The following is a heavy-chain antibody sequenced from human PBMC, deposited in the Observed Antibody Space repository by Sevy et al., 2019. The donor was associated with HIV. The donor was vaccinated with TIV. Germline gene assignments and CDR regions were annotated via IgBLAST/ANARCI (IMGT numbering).Heavy chain of an antibody. J-gene: IGHJ4*02. CDR2: ISYDGSNK. V-gene: IGHV3-30-3*01. CDR1: GFTFSSYA. CDR3: ARDRGSGKNVFFDY. D-gene: IGHD3-10*01. Sequence: GGSLGLSCAASGFTFSSYAMHWVRQAPGKGLEWVAVISYDGSNKYYADSVKGRFTISRDNSKNTLYLQMNSLRTEDTAVYYCARDRGSGKNVFFDYWGQGTLVTVSS.